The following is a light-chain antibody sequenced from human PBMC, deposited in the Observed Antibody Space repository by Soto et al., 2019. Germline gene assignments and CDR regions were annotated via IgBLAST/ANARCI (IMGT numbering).Light chain of an antibody. J-gene: IGLJ7*01. Sequence: QPVLTQSPSASASLGASVTLTCTLSSGHSSYNIAWYQQQPEKGPRFLMKVKSDGSHNKGDGSPDRFSGSSSGAERHLTISSLQYEDECDYYWQAWGNAAVFGGGTQLTVL. CDR2: VKSDGSH. V-gene: IGLV4-69*01. CDR3: QAWGNAAV. CDR1: SGHSSYN.